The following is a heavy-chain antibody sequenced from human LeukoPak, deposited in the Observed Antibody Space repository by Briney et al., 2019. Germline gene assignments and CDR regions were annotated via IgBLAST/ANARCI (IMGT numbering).Heavy chain of an antibody. J-gene: IGHJ4*02. CDR3: ARYYGSGSYYTDY. D-gene: IGHD3-10*01. CDR1: GFTFSSYC. CDR2: ISSSSSYI. V-gene: IGHV3-21*01. Sequence: GGSLRLSCAASGFTFSSYCMNWVRQAPGKGLEWVSSISSSSSYIYYADSVKGRFTISRDNAKNSLYLQMNSLRAEDTAVYYCARYYGSGSYYTDYWGQGTLVTVSS.